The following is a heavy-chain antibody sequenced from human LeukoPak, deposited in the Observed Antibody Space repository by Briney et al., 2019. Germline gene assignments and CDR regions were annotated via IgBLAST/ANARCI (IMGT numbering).Heavy chain of an antibody. CDR2: IYYSGST. V-gene: IGHV4-39*07. D-gene: IGHD3-22*01. CDR3: ARGMVGYYYDSSGPSGAFDY. CDR1: GGSISSSSYY. J-gene: IGHJ4*02. Sequence: SETLSLTCTVSGGSISSSSYYWGWIRQPPGKGLEWIGSIYYSGSTYYNPSLKSRVTISVDTSKNQFSLKLSSVTAADTAVYYCARGMVGYYYDSSGPSGAFDYWGQGTLVTVSS.